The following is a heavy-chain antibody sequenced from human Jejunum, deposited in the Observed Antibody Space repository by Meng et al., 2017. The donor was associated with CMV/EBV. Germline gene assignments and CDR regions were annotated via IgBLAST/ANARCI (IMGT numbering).Heavy chain of an antibody. V-gene: IGHV4-61*03. Sequence: VSGGSASSGSYYWSWLRQPPGKGLEFIGYIYYNGNTNYNPSLMRRVTISLDTSQNHFSLKLTSVTAADTAVYYCARGTWAAAPSDYWGQGFLVTVSS. CDR2: IYYNGNT. CDR3: ARGTWAAAPSDY. CDR1: GGSASSGSYY. D-gene: IGHD1-1*01. J-gene: IGHJ4*02.